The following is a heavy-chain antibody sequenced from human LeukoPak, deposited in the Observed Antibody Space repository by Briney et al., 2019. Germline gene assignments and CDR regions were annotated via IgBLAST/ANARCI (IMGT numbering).Heavy chain of an antibody. CDR2: IDPNSGGT. J-gene: IGHJ4*02. V-gene: IGHV1-2*02. CDR3: ARGSSYGFSMGY. CDR1: GYTFTGYY. D-gene: IGHD5-18*01. Sequence: ASVTVSCKASGYTFTGYYMRWVRQAPGQGLEWMGWIDPNSGGTNYAQKFQGRVTMTRDTSISTAYMELSRLRSDDTAVYYCARGSSYGFSMGYWGQGTLVTVSS.